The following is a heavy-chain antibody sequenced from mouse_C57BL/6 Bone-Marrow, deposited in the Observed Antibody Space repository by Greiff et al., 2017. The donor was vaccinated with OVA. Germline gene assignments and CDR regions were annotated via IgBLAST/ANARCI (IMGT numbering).Heavy chain of an antibody. J-gene: IGHJ2*01. CDR1: CYTFTSYW. D-gene: IGHD1-1*01. V-gene: IGHV1-55*01. CDR3: ARWGLTTVVRYFDY. CDR2: IYPGSGST. Sequence: QVQLQQPGAELVKPGASVTMSCKASCYTFTSYWITWVKQRPGQGLAWIGDIYPGSGSTNYNEKFKSKATLTVDTSSSTAYMQLSSLTSEDSAVYYCARWGLTTVVRYFDYWGKGTTLTVSS.